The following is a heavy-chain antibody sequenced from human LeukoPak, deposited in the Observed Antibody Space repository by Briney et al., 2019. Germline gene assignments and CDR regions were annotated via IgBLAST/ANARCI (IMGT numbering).Heavy chain of an antibody. V-gene: IGHV4-34*01. Sequence: SETLSLTCAVYGGSFSGYYWSWIRQPPGKGLEWIGEINHSGSTNYNPSPKSRVTISVDTSKNQFSLKLSSVTAADTAVYYCRSYGYEVDYWGQGTLVTVPS. J-gene: IGHJ4*02. CDR3: RSYGYEVDY. D-gene: IGHD5-18*01. CDR1: GGSFSGYY. CDR2: INHSGST.